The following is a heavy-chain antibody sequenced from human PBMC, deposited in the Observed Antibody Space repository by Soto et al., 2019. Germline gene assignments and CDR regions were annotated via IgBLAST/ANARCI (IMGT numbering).Heavy chain of an antibody. CDR3: TTVNYYDSSGSYDY. CDR1: GFTFSNAW. V-gene: IGHV3-15*07. J-gene: IGHJ4*02. CDR2: IKSKTDGGTT. D-gene: IGHD3-22*01. Sequence: GGSLRLSCAASGFTFSNAWMNWVRQATGKGLEWVGRIKSKTDGGTTDYAAPVKGRFTISRDDSKNTLYLQMNSLKTEDTAVYYCTTVNYYDSSGSYDYWGQGTLVTVSS.